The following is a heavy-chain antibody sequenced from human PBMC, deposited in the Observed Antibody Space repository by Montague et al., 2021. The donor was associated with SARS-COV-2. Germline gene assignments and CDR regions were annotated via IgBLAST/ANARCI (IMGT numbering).Heavy chain of an antibody. J-gene: IGHJ4*02. Sequence: SLRLSCAASGFTFSSYSMNWVRQAPGKGLEWVSSISSSSSYIYYADSVKGRSTISRDNVKNSLYLQMNGLRAEDTAVYYCARETNWSYGSSLDYWGQGTLVTVSS. CDR3: ARETNWSYGSSLDY. D-gene: IGHD1-26*01. CDR2: ISSSSSYI. V-gene: IGHV3-21*01. CDR1: GFTFSSYS.